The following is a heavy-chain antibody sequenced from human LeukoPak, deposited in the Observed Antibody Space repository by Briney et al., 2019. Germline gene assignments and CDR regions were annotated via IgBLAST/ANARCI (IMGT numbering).Heavy chain of an antibody. CDR2: LYYSGST. CDR1: GGSIYSSSYY. Sequence: PSETLPLTCTVSGGSIYSSSYYWGWIRQPPGQGLEWIGILYYSGSTYYNPSLKSRVTISVDRSKNQFSLKLNSVTAADTAVYYCARGGYCSSTSCYPSYPTTIGRSGFDYWGQGTLVTVSS. D-gene: IGHD2-2*01. J-gene: IGHJ4*02. V-gene: IGHV4-39*07. CDR3: ARGGYCSSTSCYPSYPTTIGRSGFDY.